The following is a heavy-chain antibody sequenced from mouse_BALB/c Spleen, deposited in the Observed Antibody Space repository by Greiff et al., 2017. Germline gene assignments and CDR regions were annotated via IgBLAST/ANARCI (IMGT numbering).Heavy chain of an antibody. V-gene: IGHV14-3*02. CDR1: GFNIKDTY. D-gene: IGHD3-3*01. CDR2: IDPANGNT. Sequence: DVQLQESGAELVKPGASVKLSCTASGFNIKDTYMHWVKQRPEQGLEWIGRIDPANGNTKYDPKFQGKATITADTSSNTAYLQLSSLTSEDTAVYYCARESTSRATGFAYWGQGTLVTVSA. J-gene: IGHJ3*01. CDR3: ARESTSRATGFAY.